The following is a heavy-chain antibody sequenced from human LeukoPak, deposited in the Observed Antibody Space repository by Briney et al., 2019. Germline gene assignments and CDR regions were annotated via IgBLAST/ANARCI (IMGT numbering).Heavy chain of an antibody. CDR3: ATSGSYRFDY. J-gene: IGHJ4*02. CDR1: GFSFGDYS. CDR2: ISHSRSIV. V-gene: IGHV3-48*02. Sequence: PGGSLRLSCAASGFSFGDYSMYWVRQAPGKGPEWVSCISHSRSIVSYADSVKGRFTISRDNAQNSLYLQMNSLRDEDTAVYYCATSGSYRFDYWGQGTLVTVSS. D-gene: IGHD1-26*01.